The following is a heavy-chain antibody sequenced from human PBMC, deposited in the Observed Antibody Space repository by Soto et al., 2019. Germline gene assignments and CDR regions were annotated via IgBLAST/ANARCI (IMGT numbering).Heavy chain of an antibody. D-gene: IGHD1-26*01. CDR1: GFTFSSYW. J-gene: IGHJ3*01. CDR2: IHNDGSRT. CDR3: ARRDRGAFDL. Sequence: EVQLVESGGGLVQPGGSLRLSCAASGFTFSSYWRHWVRQTPGKGLLWVSHIHNDGSRTTYADSVKGRFTISRDNARNTVYLQMNSLRDDDTAVYYCARRDRGAFDLWGQGTAVTVSS. V-gene: IGHV3-74*03.